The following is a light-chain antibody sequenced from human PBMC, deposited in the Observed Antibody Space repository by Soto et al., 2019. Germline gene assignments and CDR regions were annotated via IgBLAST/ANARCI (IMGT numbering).Light chain of an antibody. J-gene: IGLJ1*01. CDR2: EVT. CDR3: CSYGGSSTYV. Sequence: QSALTQPASVSGSPGQSITISCTGTSSDVGSYDLVSWYRLHPGKAPQFMIYEVTQRPSGVSNRFSGSKSDNTASLTISGLQAEDEADYYCCSYGGSSTYVFGTGTKLTVL. CDR1: SSDVGSYDL. V-gene: IGLV2-23*02.